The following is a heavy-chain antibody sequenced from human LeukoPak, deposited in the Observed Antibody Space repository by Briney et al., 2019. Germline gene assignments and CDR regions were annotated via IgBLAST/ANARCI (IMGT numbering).Heavy chain of an antibody. Sequence: ASVKVSCKASGYTFTSYDINWVRQATGRGLEWMGWKNPNSGNTGYAQKFQGRATMTRNTSISTAYMELSSLRSEDTAVYYCARLHYDFWSGPNWFDPWGQGTLVTVSS. V-gene: IGHV1-8*01. D-gene: IGHD3-3*01. CDR3: ARLHYDFWSGPNWFDP. J-gene: IGHJ5*02. CDR1: GYTFTSYD. CDR2: KNPNSGNT.